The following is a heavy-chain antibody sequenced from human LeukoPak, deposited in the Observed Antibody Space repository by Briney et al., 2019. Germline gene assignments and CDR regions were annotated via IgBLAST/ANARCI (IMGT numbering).Heavy chain of an antibody. D-gene: IGHD3-22*01. V-gene: IGHV1-2*05. CDR3: ARDQHCRGYYYFDY. CDR1: GYTFTDYY. Sequence: SVYVSCKVSGYTFTDYYMYWVRQAPGQGLEWMGRINPNSGATNYAQKFQGRVTMTRDTSISTAYVELSSLRSDGTVVYYCARDQHCRGYYYFDYWGQGTLVTVSS. J-gene: IGHJ4*02. CDR2: INPNSGAT.